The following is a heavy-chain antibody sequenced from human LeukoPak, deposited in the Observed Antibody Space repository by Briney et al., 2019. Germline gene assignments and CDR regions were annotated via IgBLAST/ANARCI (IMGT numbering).Heavy chain of an antibody. D-gene: IGHD3-10*01. V-gene: IGHV3-30-3*02. CDR2: ISYDGSNK. CDR3: AKRPWFGESQAFDY. Sequence: GRSLRLSCAASGFTFSSYAMHWVRQAPGKGLEWVAVISYDGSNKYYADSVKGRFTISRDNSKNTLYLQMNSLRAEDTAVYYCAKRPWFGESQAFDYWGQGTLVTVSS. J-gene: IGHJ4*02. CDR1: GFTFSSYA.